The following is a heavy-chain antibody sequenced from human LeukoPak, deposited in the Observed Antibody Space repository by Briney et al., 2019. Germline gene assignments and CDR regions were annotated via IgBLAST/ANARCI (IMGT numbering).Heavy chain of an antibody. CDR1: GGSISSGGYD. D-gene: IGHD2-15*01. CDR3: ARAEGYCSGGSCYFYDY. CDR2: IYYSGST. V-gene: IGHV4-31*03. Sequence: PSQTLSLTCTVSGGSISSGGYDWSGIRQHPGKGLEWFGYIYYSGSTYYNPSLKSRVTISVDTSKNQFSLKLSSVTAADTAVYYCARAEGYCSGGSCYFYDYWGQGTLVTVSS. J-gene: IGHJ4*02.